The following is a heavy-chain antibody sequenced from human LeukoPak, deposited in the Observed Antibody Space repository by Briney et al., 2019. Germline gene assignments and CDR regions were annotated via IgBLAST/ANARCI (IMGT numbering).Heavy chain of an antibody. J-gene: IGHJ5*02. CDR3: ARHSPTHNWFDP. CDR1: GGSISSSSYY. CDR2: IYYSGST. Sequence: PSETLSLTCTVSGGSISSSSYYWGWIRQPPGKGLEWIGSIYYSGSTYYNPSLKSRVTISVDTSKNQFSLKLNSVTAADKAVYYCARHSPTHNWFDPWGQGTLVTVSS. V-gene: IGHV4-39*01.